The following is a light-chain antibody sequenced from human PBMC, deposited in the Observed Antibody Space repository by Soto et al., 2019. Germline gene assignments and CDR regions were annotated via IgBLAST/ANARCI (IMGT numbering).Light chain of an antibody. J-gene: IGKJ5*01. V-gene: IGKV3-11*01. Sequence: DIVLTQSPATLSLSPGERVTLSCRASQSVSSYLAWYQQKPGQAPRLLIYDASNRATGIPARFSGSGSGTDFTLTISSLEPEDFAVYYCQQRSNWPPSITFGQGTRREIK. CDR2: DAS. CDR1: QSVSSY. CDR3: QQRSNWPPSIT.